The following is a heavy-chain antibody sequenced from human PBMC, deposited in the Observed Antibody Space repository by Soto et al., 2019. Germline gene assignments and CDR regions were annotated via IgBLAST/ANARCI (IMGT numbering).Heavy chain of an antibody. Sequence: QVQLVQSGAEVKKPGASVKVSCKASGYTFTSYYMHWVRQAPGQGLEWMGIINPSGGSTSYAQKFQGRVTMTRDTSKSTVYMELSSLRSDDTAVYYCARAEAAIFGVVIARYMDVWGKGTTVTVSS. CDR2: INPSGGST. CDR3: ARAEAAIFGVVIARYMDV. J-gene: IGHJ6*03. D-gene: IGHD3-3*01. V-gene: IGHV1-46*03. CDR1: GYTFTSYY.